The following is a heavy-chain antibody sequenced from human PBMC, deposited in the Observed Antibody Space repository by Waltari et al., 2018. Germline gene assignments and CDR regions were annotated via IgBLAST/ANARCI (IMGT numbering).Heavy chain of an antibody. Sequence: QVQLVQSGAEVKKPGSSVTVSCTASGGTFSSYAISWVRQAPGQGLEWMGGIIPILGIANYAQKFQGRVTITADESTSTAYMELSSLRSEDTAVYYCARVSYCGGDCYPGYYYYYMDVWGKGTTVTVYS. CDR2: IIPILGIA. V-gene: IGHV1-69*04. CDR1: GGTFSSYA. J-gene: IGHJ6*03. CDR3: ARVSYCGGDCYPGYYYYYMDV. D-gene: IGHD2-21*01.